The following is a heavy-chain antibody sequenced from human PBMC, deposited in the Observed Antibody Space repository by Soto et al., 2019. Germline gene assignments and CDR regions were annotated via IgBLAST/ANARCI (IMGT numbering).Heavy chain of an antibody. CDR2: IFDTGST. J-gene: IGHJ4*02. CDR1: GGSSGSFY. CDR3: ARGPNRFYFDY. V-gene: IGHV4-59*12. D-gene: IGHD3-3*01. Sequence: SETLSLSCTVAGGSSGSFYWSWIRQPPGKGLEWIGYIFDTGSTNYNPSLESRVTISVDTSKNQFPLKLTSVTAADTAIYYCARGPNRFYFDYWGQGTLVTVSS.